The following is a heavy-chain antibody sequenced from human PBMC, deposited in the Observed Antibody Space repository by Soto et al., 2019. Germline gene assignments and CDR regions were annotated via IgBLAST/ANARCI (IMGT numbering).Heavy chain of an antibody. D-gene: IGHD3-22*01. CDR1: GGSISSGGYS. Sequence: QLQLQESGSGLVKPSQTLSLTCAVSGGSISSGGYSWSWIRQPPGKGLEWIGYIYHSGSTYYNPSLKSRVTISVDRSKNQFSLKLSSVTAADTAVYYCARVPVVLNSRGYRGEGAFDIWGQGTMVTVSS. J-gene: IGHJ3*02. CDR2: IYHSGST. CDR3: ARVPVVLNSRGYRGEGAFDI. V-gene: IGHV4-30-2*01.